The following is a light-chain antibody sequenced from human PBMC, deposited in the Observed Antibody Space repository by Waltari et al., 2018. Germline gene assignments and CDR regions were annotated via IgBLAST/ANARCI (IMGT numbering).Light chain of an antibody. CDR1: HSLTSF. J-gene: IGKJ2*01. CDR2: DTS. Sequence: ESVLTQSPGTLSLSQGERATLSCRASHSLTSFLAWYQQKPAQAPRLLIYDTSKRATGVPARFSGSASATDFTLTISSLEPEDFAVYYCQQRTDWPLMYTFGQGTKLEIK. CDR3: QQRTDWPLMYT. V-gene: IGKV3-11*01.